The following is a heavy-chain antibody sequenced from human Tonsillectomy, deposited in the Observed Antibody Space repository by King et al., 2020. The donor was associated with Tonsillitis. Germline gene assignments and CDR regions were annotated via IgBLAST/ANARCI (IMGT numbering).Heavy chain of an antibody. V-gene: IGHV5-51*01. D-gene: IGHD5-18*01. Sequence: QLVQSGAEVKKPGESLKISCKGSGYSFTSYWIGWVRQMPGKGLEWMGIIYPGDSYTRYSPSFQGQVTISADKSISTAYPQWSSLKASDTAMYYWASPIPTGYSYGPINYWGQGTLVTVSS. CDR1: GYSFTSYW. J-gene: IGHJ4*02. CDR3: ASPIPTGYSYGPINY. CDR2: IYPGDSYT.